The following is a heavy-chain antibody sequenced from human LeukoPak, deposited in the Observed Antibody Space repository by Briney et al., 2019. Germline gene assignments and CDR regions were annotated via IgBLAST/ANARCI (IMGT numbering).Heavy chain of an antibody. Sequence: SETLSLTCAVYGGSFSGYYWSWIRQPPGKGLEWIGYIYHSGSTYYNPSLKSRVTISVDRSKNQFSLKLSSVTAADTAVYYCARETGYSSSSHAFDIWGQGTMVTVSS. V-gene: IGHV4-34*01. CDR1: GGSFSGYY. CDR2: IYHSGST. J-gene: IGHJ3*02. D-gene: IGHD6-13*01. CDR3: ARETGYSSSSHAFDI.